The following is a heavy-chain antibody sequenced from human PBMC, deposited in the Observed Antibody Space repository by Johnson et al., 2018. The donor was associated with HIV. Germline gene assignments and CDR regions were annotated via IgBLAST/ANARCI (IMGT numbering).Heavy chain of an antibody. J-gene: IGHJ3*02. Sequence: QVQLVESGGGVVQPGRSLRLSCAASGFTFSSYAMHWVRQAPGKGLEWVAVISYDGRNKYYADSVKGRFTISRDNSKNTLYLQMNRLRAEDTAVYYCAREFGDLRAFDIWGQGTMVTVSS. V-gene: IGHV3-30*14. CDR2: ISYDGRNK. CDR1: GFTFSSYA. D-gene: IGHD3-16*01. CDR3: AREFGDLRAFDI.